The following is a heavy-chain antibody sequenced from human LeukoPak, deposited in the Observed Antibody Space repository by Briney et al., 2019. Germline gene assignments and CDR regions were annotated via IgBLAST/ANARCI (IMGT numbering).Heavy chain of an antibody. V-gene: IGHV3-74*01. D-gene: IGHD3-10*01. J-gene: IGHJ4*02. CDR1: GFTFSSYW. CDR2: IKGDGSST. CDR3: ARATLGTSYNY. Sequence: PGGSLRLSCAASGFTFSSYWMHWVRQAPGKGLVWVSSIKGDGSSTNYAGSVKGRFTISRDNAENTLYLQMNSLRAEDTAVYYCARATLGTSYNYWGQGTLVTVSS.